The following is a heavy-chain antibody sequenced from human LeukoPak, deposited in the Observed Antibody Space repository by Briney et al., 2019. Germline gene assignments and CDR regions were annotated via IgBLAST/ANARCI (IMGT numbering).Heavy chain of an antibody. D-gene: IGHD2-15*01. CDR3: ARDAYCSGGNCYSWYFDL. J-gene: IGHJ2*01. Sequence: PGRSLRLSCAASGFTFSTYPMRWVRQAPGKGLEWVAVIWYDESNQYYADSVKGRFSISRDNSKNTLFLQMNSLRAEDTAVYFCARDAYCSGGNCYSWYFDLWGRGTLVTVSS. CDR1: GFTFSTYP. V-gene: IGHV3-30*04. CDR2: IWYDESNQ.